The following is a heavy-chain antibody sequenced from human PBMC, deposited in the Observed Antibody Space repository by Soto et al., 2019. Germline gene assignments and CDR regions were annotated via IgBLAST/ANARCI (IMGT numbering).Heavy chain of an antibody. CDR3: ARSHHSRIRDKQQLVSVGTWFGY. D-gene: IGHD6-13*01. CDR2: ISAYNGNT. J-gene: IGHJ4*02. Sequence: QVQLVQSGAEGKKPGASVKVSCKASGYTFTSYGISWVRQAPGQGLDWMGWISAYNGNTNYAQKLQGRVTMTTDTSTRRGYTELRSLRSDDMAVYYCARSHHSRIRDKQQLVSVGTWFGYWGQGTLVTVSS. CDR1: GYTFTSYG. V-gene: IGHV1-18*03.